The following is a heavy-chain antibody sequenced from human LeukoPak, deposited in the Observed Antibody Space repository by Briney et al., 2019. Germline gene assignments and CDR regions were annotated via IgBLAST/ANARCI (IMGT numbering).Heavy chain of an antibody. CDR3: AKDVVRGVNGDAFDY. V-gene: IGHV3-23*01. CDR1: GFTFSSYA. D-gene: IGHD3-10*01. CDR2: ISGSGGST. J-gene: IGHJ4*02. Sequence: GGSLRLSCAASGFTFSSYAMSWVRQAPGKGLEWVSAISGSGGSTYYADSVKGRFTISRDNSKNTLYLQMNSLRAEDTAVYYCAKDVVRGVNGDAFDYWGQGTLVAVSS.